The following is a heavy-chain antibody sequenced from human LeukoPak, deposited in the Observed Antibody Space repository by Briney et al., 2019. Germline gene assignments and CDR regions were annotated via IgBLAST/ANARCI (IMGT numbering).Heavy chain of an antibody. CDR1: GFTFSSYG. J-gene: IGHJ4*02. CDR2: ISYDGSNK. D-gene: IGHD5-18*01. V-gene: IGHV3-30*18. Sequence: GGSLRLSCAASGFTFSSYGMHWVRQAPGKGLEWVAVISYDGSNKYYADSVKGRFTISRDNSKNTLYLQMNSLRAEDTAVYYCAKGGRPYSYGYLGYWGQGTLVTVSS. CDR3: AKGGRPYSYGYLGY.